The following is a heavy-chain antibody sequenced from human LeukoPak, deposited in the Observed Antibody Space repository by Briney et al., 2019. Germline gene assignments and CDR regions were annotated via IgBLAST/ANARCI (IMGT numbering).Heavy chain of an antibody. Sequence: SSQTLSLTCALSGGSISSGGYSWSWIRQPPGKGLEWIGYIYHSGSTYYNPSLKSRVTISVDRSKNQFSLKLSSVTAADTAVYYCARTRMVMATMLPDAFDIWGQGTMVTVSS. J-gene: IGHJ3*02. D-gene: IGHD5-24*01. CDR1: GGSISSGGYS. CDR3: ARTRMVMATMLPDAFDI. CDR2: IYHSGST. V-gene: IGHV4-30-2*01.